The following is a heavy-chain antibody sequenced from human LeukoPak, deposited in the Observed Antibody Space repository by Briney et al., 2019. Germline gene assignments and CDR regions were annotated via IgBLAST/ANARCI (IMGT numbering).Heavy chain of an antibody. J-gene: IGHJ3*02. CDR2: IYPGESDT. CDR1: GHIFTNYW. D-gene: IGHD2-15*01. V-gene: IGHV5-51*01. CDR3: ARKSGRAFDI. Sequence: KPGESLKISCQVSGHIFTNYWIGWVRQMPGKGLEWMGIIYPGESDTRYSQSFQGQVTISADKSISTAYLQWSSLKASDTAMYYCARKSGRAFDIWGQGTMVTVSS.